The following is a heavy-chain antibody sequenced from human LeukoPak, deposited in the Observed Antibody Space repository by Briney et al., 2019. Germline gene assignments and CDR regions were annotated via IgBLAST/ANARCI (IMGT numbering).Heavy chain of an antibody. Sequence: SETLSLTCAVYGGSFSGYYWSWIRQPPGKGLEWIGEINHSGSTNYNPSLKSRVTISVDTSKNQFSLKLSSVTAADTAVYYCARDDYGDNYYYYGMDVWGQGTTVTVSS. V-gene: IGHV4-34*01. CDR2: INHSGST. CDR3: ARDDYGDNYYYYGMDV. D-gene: IGHD4-17*01. J-gene: IGHJ6*02. CDR1: GGSFSGYY.